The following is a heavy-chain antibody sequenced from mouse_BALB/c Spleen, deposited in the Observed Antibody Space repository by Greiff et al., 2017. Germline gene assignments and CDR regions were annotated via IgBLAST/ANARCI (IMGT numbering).Heavy chain of an antibody. Sequence: QVQLQQSGAELAKPGASVKMSCKASGYTFTSYWMHWVKQRPGQGLEWIGYINPSTGYTEYNQKFKDKATLTADKSSSTAYMQLSSLTSEDSAVYYCARNYDYDDGYWYFDVWGAGTTVTVAS. CDR2: INPSTGYT. V-gene: IGHV1-7*01. D-gene: IGHD2-4*01. J-gene: IGHJ1*01. CDR3: ARNYDYDDGYWYFDV. CDR1: GYTFTSYW.